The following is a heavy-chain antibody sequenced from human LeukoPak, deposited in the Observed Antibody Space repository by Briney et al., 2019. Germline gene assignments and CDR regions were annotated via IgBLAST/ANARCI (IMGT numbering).Heavy chain of an antibody. CDR2: ISGSGGST. Sequence: GGSLRLSCAASGFTFSSYAMSWVRQAPGKGLEWVSAISGSGGSTYYADSVKGRFTISRGNSKNTLYLQMNSLRAEDTAVYYCAKDGRPLGYSYGYDWGQGTLVTVSS. J-gene: IGHJ4*02. CDR1: GFTFSSYA. CDR3: AKDGRPLGYSYGYD. V-gene: IGHV3-23*01. D-gene: IGHD5-18*01.